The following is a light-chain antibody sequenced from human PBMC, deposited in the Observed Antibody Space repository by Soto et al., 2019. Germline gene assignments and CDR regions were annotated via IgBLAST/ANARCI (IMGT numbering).Light chain of an antibody. J-gene: IGKJ1*01. CDR3: QQTYITPRT. CDR1: QTITTY. V-gene: IGKV1-39*01. CDR2: STS. Sequence: DIQMTQSPSSVSASVGDTVTITCRASQTITTYVSWYQQRPGKAPKLLIFSTSRLQAGVPSRFSGGGYGTDFTLTIGSLQPEDFATYYCQQTYITPRTFGQGTKVEIK.